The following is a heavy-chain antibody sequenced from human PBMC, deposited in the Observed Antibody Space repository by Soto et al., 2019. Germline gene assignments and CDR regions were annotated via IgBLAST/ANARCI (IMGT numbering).Heavy chain of an antibody. V-gene: IGHV4-30-2*01. Sequence: SETLSLTCAVSGDSISSGGYSWSWIRQPPGKGLEWIGYIYHSGSTYYNPSLKSRVTISVDRSKNQFSLKLSSVTAADTAVYYCARDIGSQGYFDYWGQGTLVTVSS. D-gene: IGHD2-15*01. CDR3: ARDIGSQGYFDY. CDR2: IYHSGST. J-gene: IGHJ4*02. CDR1: GDSISSGGYS.